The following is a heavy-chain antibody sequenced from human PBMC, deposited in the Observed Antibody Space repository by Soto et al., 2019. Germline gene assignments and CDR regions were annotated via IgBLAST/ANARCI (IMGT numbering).Heavy chain of an antibody. J-gene: IGHJ6*01. CDR2: TNDTDVYR. CDR1: GCIFSSRA. Sequence: PGGPGRLSSRASGCIFSSRATSRVRQAPGEWLEWVSFTNDTDVYRKYAASVRGRFTISRDNSKNKLYLQMSSLRAEDSAVYYCARGARASYPGSRIFDLWGRGTRVTVSS. CDR3: ARGARASYPGSRIFDL. V-gene: IGHV3-23*01. D-gene: IGHD3-10*01.